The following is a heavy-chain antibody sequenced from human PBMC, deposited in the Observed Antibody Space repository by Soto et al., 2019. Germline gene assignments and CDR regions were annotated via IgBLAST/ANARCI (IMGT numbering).Heavy chain of an antibody. J-gene: IGHJ3*02. Sequence: SQTLSLTCAISGDSVSSNSAAWNWIRQSPSRGLEWLGRTYYRSKWYNDYAVSVKSRITINPDTSKNQFSLQLNSVTPEDTAVYYCAREGCTNGVCYFASDAFDIWGKGTMVTVSS. V-gene: IGHV6-1*01. CDR3: AREGCTNGVCYFASDAFDI. CDR1: GDSVSSNSAA. CDR2: TYYRSKWYN. D-gene: IGHD2-8*01.